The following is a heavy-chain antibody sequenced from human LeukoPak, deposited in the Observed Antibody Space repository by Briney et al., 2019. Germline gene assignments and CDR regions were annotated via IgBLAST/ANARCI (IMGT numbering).Heavy chain of an antibody. CDR2: ISTDGSST. CDR1: GFTFSSYW. Sequence: GGSLRLSCAASGFTFSSYWMHWVRQGPGKGLVCISRISTDGSSTDYADSVKGRFTISRENAKNTLYLQMNSLRAEDTAVYYCARTRTLPIAGGFDTWGQGSLVTVSS. V-gene: IGHV3-74*01. CDR3: ARTRTLPIAGGFDT. D-gene: IGHD3-16*01. J-gene: IGHJ5*02.